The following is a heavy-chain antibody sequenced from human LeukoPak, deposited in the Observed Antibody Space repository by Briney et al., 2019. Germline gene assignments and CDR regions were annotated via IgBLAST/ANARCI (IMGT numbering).Heavy chain of an antibody. D-gene: IGHD2-15*01. Sequence: ASVKVSCKASGYTFTSNAIHWVRQAPGQSLEWMGWINPGNGNTKYSQEFQGRVTITRDTSASTAYMELNSLRSEDTAVYYCARGPDIVSFDPWGQGTLVTVSS. CDR3: ARGPDIVSFDP. J-gene: IGHJ5*02. V-gene: IGHV1-3*03. CDR2: INPGNGNT. CDR1: GYTFTSNA.